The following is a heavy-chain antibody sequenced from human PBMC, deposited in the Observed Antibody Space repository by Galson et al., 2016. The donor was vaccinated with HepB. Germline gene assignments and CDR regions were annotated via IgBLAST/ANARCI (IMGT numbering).Heavy chain of an antibody. V-gene: IGHV3-21*06. D-gene: IGHD1-26*01. CDR1: GATFSSYT. CDR2: ISSSSRNV. Sequence: SLRLSCAASGATFSSYTMNRVRQAPGKGLEWVSSISSSSRNVYYADSVKGRFTISRDNAKNLLYLQMNRLRVEDTAFYYCARDASLGTYYPNWFDPWGQGTLVTVSS. J-gene: IGHJ5*02. CDR3: ARDASLGTYYPNWFDP.